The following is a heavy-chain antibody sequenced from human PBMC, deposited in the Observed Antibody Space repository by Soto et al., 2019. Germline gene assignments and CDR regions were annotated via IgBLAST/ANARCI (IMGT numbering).Heavy chain of an antibody. J-gene: IGHJ4*02. CDR3: AFGPGYDSSGYYF. CDR1: GGTFSSYA. D-gene: IGHD3-22*01. Sequence: SAKVSGRASGGTFSSYAISGVRQARGQGLEWMGAIIPIFGTANYAQKFQGRVTITADESTSTAYIELSSLSSEDTAVYYCAFGPGYDSSGYYFWGQGNPVTVSS. CDR2: IIPIFGTA. V-gene: IGHV1-69*13.